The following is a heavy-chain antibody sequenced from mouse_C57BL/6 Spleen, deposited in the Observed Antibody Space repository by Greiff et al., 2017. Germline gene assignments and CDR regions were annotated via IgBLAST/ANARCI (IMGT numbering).Heavy chain of an antibody. CDR1: GYTFTSYW. CDR3: ARRDYDVEFFYYYAMDY. CDR2: IYPGSGST. V-gene: IGHV1-55*01. D-gene: IGHD2-4*01. Sequence: QVQLQQPGAELVKPGASVKMSCKASGYTFTSYWITWVKQRPGQGLEWIGDIYPGSGSTNYNEKFKSKATLTVDTSSSTAYMQLSSLTSEDSAVYYCARRDYDVEFFYYYAMDYWGQGTSVTVSS. J-gene: IGHJ4*01.